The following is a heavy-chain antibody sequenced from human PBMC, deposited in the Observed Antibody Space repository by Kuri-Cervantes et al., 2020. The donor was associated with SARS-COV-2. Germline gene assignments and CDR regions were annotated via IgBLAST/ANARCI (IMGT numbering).Heavy chain of an antibody. Sequence: GESLKISCVASGFTLTKYTMNWVRQAPGKALEWVSSISGSGSYIYYADSVKGRFTISRESGESSLYLHMNSLRGDDTAVYYCARVAGEGPTYYYYMDVWGKGTAVTVSS. J-gene: IGHJ6*03. CDR1: GFTLTKYT. D-gene: IGHD1-26*01. CDR2: ISGSGSYI. V-gene: IGHV3-21*01. CDR3: ARVAGEGPTYYYYMDV.